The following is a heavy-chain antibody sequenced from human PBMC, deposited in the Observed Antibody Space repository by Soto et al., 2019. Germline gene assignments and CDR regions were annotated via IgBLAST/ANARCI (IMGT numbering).Heavy chain of an antibody. CDR3: ASRTRGYSYGYEDAFDI. CDR2: TSAYNGNT. J-gene: IGHJ3*02. Sequence: ASVKVSCKASGYTFTSYGISWVRQAPGQGLEWMGWTSAYNGNTTYAQKLQGIVTMTTDTSTSKAYMELRSLRSDDTAVYYCASRTRGYSYGYEDAFDIWGQGTMVTVSS. D-gene: IGHD5-18*01. V-gene: IGHV1-18*04. CDR1: GYTFTSYG.